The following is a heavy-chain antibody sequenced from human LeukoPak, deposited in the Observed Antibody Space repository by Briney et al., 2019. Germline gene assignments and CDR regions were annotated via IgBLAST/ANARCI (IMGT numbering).Heavy chain of an antibody. D-gene: IGHD2-15*01. Sequence: GGSLRLSCAASGFTFSSYDMHWVRQATGNGLEWVSAIGTAGDTYYPGSVKGRFTISRENAKNSLYLQMNSLRAGDTAVYYCARGIRRGYSSGGSCYPPWYYYGMDVWGQGTTVTVSS. CDR2: IGTAGDT. V-gene: IGHV3-13*01. CDR3: ARGIRRGYSSGGSCYPPWYYYGMDV. CDR1: GFTFSSYD. J-gene: IGHJ6*02.